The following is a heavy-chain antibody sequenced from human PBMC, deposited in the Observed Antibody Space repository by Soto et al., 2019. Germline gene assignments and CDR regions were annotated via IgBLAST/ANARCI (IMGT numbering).Heavy chain of an antibody. D-gene: IGHD5-18*01. Sequence: QLQLQESGPGLVKPSETLSLTCTVSGGSISSSSYYWGCIRQPPGKGLEWIASIDYTGNTFYNPSLTSRVTISGDTSKNQFSLKVTSVTAADTAVYYCARINKGYGTDSWGQGTLVTVSS. CDR1: GGSISSSSYY. V-gene: IGHV4-39*01. J-gene: IGHJ4*02. CDR2: IDYTGNT. CDR3: ARINKGYGTDS.